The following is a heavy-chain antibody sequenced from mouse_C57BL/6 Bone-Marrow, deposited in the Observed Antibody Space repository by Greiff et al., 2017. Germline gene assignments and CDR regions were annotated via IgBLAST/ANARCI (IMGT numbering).Heavy chain of an antibody. CDR2: IDPSDSYT. Sequence: VQLQESGAELVRPGTSVKLSCKASGYTFTSYWMHWVKQRPGQGLEWIGVIDPSDSYTNYNQKFKGKATLTVDTSSSTAYMQLSSLTSEDSAVYYCATYGSSYDWYFDVWGTGTTVTVSS. D-gene: IGHD1-1*01. V-gene: IGHV1-59*01. CDR1: GYTFTSYW. CDR3: ATYGSSYDWYFDV. J-gene: IGHJ1*03.